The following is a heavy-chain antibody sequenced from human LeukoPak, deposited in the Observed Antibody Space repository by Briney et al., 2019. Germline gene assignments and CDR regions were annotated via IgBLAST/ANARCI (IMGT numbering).Heavy chain of an antibody. CDR3: ATLQYYYDSSGYYSPYYMDV. V-gene: IGHV1-46*01. D-gene: IGHD3-22*01. J-gene: IGHJ6*03. CDR1: GYTFTSYY. CDR2: INPSGGST. Sequence: ASVKVSCKASGYTFTSYYMHWVRQAPGQGLEWMGIINPSGGSTSYAQKFQGRVTMTRDTSTSTVYMELSSLRSEDTAVYYCATLQYYYDSSGYYSPYYMDVWGKGTTVTISS.